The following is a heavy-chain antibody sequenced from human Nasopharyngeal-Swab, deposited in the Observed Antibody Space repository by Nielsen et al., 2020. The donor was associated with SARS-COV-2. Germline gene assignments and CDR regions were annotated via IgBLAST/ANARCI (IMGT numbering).Heavy chain of an antibody. V-gene: IGHV3-43*01. CDR1: GFTFDDYT. CDR3: ARDTYCSGGSCYGYGMAV. CDR2: ISWDGGST. D-gene: IGHD2-15*01. J-gene: IGHJ6*02. Sequence: GESLKISCAASGFTFDDYTMHWVRQAPGRGLEWVSLISWDGGSTYYADSVKGRFTISRDNAKNSLYLQMNSLRADDTAVYYCARDTYCSGGSCYGYGMAVWGQGTTVTVSS.